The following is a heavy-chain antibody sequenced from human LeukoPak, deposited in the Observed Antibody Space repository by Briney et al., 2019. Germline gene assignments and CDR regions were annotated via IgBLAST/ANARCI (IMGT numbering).Heavy chain of an antibody. CDR2: ISSSSTI. D-gene: IGHD3-10*01. Sequence: GGSLRLSCAASGFTFSSYAMSWVRQAPGKGLEWVSYISSSSTIYYADSVKGRFTISRDNAKNSLYLQMNSLRAEDTAVYYCARDPDYGSGSYCFDYWGQGTLVTVSS. CDR3: ARDPDYGSGSYCFDY. CDR1: GFTFSSYA. V-gene: IGHV3-48*01. J-gene: IGHJ4*02.